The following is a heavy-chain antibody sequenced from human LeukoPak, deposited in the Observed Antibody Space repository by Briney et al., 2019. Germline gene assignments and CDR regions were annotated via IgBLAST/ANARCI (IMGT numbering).Heavy chain of an antibody. J-gene: IGHJ4*02. CDR3: AFIAVAGTPWLDY. CDR2: LSGTDGKT. Sequence: PGESLRLSCAASGFTLSSNAMSWVRQAPGKGLEWVSGLSGTDGKTDHADSVKGRFTISRDNAKNSLYLQMNSLRDEDTAVYYCAFIAVAGTPWLDYWGQGTLVTVSS. V-gene: IGHV3-23*01. D-gene: IGHD6-19*01. CDR1: GFTLSSNA.